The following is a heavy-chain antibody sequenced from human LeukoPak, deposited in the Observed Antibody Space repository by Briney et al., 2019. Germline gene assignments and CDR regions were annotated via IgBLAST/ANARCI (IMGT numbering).Heavy chain of an antibody. CDR2: IYYSGST. V-gene: IGHV4-39*07. J-gene: IGHJ4*02. Sequence: SETLSLTCTVSGGSISSSSYYWGWIRQPPGKGLEWIGSIYYSGSTYYNPSLKSRVTISVDTSKNQFSLKLSSVTAADTAVYYCARGIAWPYGPVDYWGQGTLVTVSS. CDR1: GGSISSSSYY. CDR3: ARGIAWPYGPVDY. D-gene: IGHD3-10*01.